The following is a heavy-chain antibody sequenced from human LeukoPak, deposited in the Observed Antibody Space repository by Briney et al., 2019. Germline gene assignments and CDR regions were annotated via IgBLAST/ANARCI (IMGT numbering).Heavy chain of an antibody. CDR2: IDPSSTYI. V-gene: IGHV3-21*01. J-gene: IGHJ4*02. CDR3: ARDTESGSYPFDY. CDR1: GFTFRSYS. Sequence: GGSLRLSCAASGFTFRSYSMNWVRQAPGKGLEWVSAIDPSSTYIYYADSVKGRFTISRDNAENSLYLQMNSLRAEDTAAYYCARDTESGSYPFDYWGQGTLVTVSS. D-gene: IGHD1-26*01.